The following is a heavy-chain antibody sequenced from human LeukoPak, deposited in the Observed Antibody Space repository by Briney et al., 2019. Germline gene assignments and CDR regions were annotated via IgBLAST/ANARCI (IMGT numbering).Heavy chain of an antibody. Sequence: ETLSLTCAVFGGSFSAYSWNWVRQAPGKGLEWVSTISGGGGTTYYADSVKGRFTISRDNSKNTLFLQMNSLRAEDTAVYYCAKDREGLSSGYDLEYFDYWGQGTLVTVSS. CDR2: ISGGGGTT. V-gene: IGHV3-23*01. CDR3: AKDREGLSSGYDLEYFDY. D-gene: IGHD5-12*01. J-gene: IGHJ4*02. CDR1: GGSFSAYS.